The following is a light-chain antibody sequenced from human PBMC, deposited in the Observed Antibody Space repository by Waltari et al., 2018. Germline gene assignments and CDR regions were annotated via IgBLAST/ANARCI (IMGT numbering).Light chain of an antibody. V-gene: IGLV2-14*03. CDR1: SSDVGGYNY. CDR3: SSYTSSSTLV. J-gene: IGLJ3*02. CDR2: DVS. Sequence: QSALTQPASVSGSPGQSITISCTGTSSDVGGYNYVSWYQQHPGKAPKLMIYDVSKRSSGVSNRFSGSKSGNTASLTISGLQAEDEAYYYCSSYTSSSTLVFGGGTKLTVL.